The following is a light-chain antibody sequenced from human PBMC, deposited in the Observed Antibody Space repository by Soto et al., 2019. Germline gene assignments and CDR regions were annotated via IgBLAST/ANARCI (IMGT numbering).Light chain of an antibody. Sequence: DIVMTQSPDSLAVSLGERATINCKSSQSVLYSSNNKNYLAWYQQRPGQPPKLLISWASTRESGVPDRFGGSGSATDFTLTITSLQAEDVAVYYWQQYESTPPTFGQGPKLEIK. V-gene: IGKV4-1*01. CDR3: QQYESTPPT. J-gene: IGKJ2*01. CDR1: QSVLYSSNNKNY. CDR2: WAS.